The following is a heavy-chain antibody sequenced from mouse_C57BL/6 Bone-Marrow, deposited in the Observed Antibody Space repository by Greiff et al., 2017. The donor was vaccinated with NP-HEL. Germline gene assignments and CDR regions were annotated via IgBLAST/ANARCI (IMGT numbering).Heavy chain of an antibody. CDR1: GYTFTSYW. J-gene: IGHJ3*01. Sequence: VQLQQPGAELVMPGASVKLSCKASGYTFTSYWMHWVKQRPGQGLEWIGEIDPSDSYTNYNQKFKGKSTLTVDKSSSTAYMQLSSLTSEDSAVYYCARDDGYRFAYGGQGTLVTVSA. V-gene: IGHV1-69*01. CDR3: ARDDGYRFAY. CDR2: IDPSDSYT. D-gene: IGHD2-3*01.